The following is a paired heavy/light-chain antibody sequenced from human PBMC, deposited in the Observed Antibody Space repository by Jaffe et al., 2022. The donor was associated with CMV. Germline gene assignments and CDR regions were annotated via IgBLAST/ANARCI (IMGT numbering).Light chain of an antibody. CDR3: AAWDGSLSASLYV. CDR2: RND. CDR1: SSNIGSNF. V-gene: IGLV1-47*01. J-gene: IGLJ1*01. Sequence: QSVLTQPPSASGTPGQRVIISCSGSSSNIGSNFVYWYQQVPGTAPKLLIYRNDQRSSGVPDRFSGSKSGTSASLAISGLRSEDEADYYCAAWDGSLSASLYVFGTGTKVTVL.
Heavy chain of an antibody. CDR2: IHYSGST. D-gene: IGHD3-3*01. J-gene: IGHJ5*01. CDR1: DVSISGYY. CDR3: ARVLRGSIFGEAIHRIDS. Sequence: QVQLQESGPGLAKPSETLSLTCTVSDVSISGYYWSWIRQPPGKGLEWIGNIHYSGSTNYSPSLKSRVTMSVDTSKKQFSLKLSSVTAADTAVYYCARVLRGSIFGEAIHRIDSWGQGTLVTVSS. V-gene: IGHV4-59*01.